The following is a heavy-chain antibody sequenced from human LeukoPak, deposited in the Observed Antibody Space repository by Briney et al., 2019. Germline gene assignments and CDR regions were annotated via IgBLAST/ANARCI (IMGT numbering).Heavy chain of an antibody. Sequence: GGALRLSCAASGFTFTTYAMSWVHQAPGKGLEWVSAISGIGGSTYYADSVKGRITISSDNSKNTLYLQMNSLRAEDTAVYYCAKDLYRSGAERYLDYWGQGTLVTVSS. CDR3: AKDLYRSGAERYLDY. D-gene: IGHD6-19*01. CDR2: ISGIGGST. CDR1: GFTFTTYA. V-gene: IGHV3-23*01. J-gene: IGHJ4*02.